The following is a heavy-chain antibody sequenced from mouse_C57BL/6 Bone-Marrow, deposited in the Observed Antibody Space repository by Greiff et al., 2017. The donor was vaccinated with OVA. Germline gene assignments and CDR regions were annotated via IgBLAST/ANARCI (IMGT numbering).Heavy chain of an antibody. D-gene: IGHD2-4*01. CDR1: GYTFTNYW. CDR3: ARALYDYDGDWYFDV. V-gene: IGHV1-63*01. CDR2: IYPGGGYT. Sequence: VQLQQSGAELVRPGTSVKLSCKASGYTFTNYWMGWAKQRPGHGLEWIGDIYPGGGYTNYNQKFKGKATLTVDKSSSTAYMQFSSLTSEDSAIYDCARALYDYDGDWYFDVWGTGTTVTVSA. J-gene: IGHJ1*03.